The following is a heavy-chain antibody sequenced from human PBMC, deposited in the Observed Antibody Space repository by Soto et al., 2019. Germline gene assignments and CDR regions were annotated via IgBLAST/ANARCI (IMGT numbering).Heavy chain of an antibody. CDR3: VKEIAAAQ. CDR2: INKDGSQT. V-gene: IGHV3-7*01. CDR1: GFTFSNYW. D-gene: IGHD6-25*01. Sequence: EVQLVESGGALVQPGGSLRLTCATSGFTFSNYWMTWVRQAPGKGLEWVANINKDGSQTSFVESVKGRFTIFRDNAKSSLYLQMNSLRGEDTAKYYCVKEIAAAQWGQGTLVTVSS. J-gene: IGHJ4*02.